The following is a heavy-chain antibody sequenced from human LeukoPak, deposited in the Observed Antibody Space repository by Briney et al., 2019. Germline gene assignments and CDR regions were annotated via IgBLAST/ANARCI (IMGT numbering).Heavy chain of an antibody. CDR2: IIPILDIA. D-gene: IGHD2-15*01. J-gene: IGHJ6*02. Sequence: ASVKVSCKASGGTFSSYTISWVRQAPGQGLEWMGRIIPILDIANYAQKFQGRVTITADKSTSTAYMELSSLRSEDTAVYYCARDFGRVLYCSGGSCYPRHYGMDVWGQGTTVTVSS. CDR3: ARDFGRVLYCSGGSCYPRHYGMDV. V-gene: IGHV1-69*04. CDR1: GGTFSSYT.